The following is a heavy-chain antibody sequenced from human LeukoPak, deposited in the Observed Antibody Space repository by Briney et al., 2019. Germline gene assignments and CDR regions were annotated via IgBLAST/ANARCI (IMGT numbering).Heavy chain of an antibody. V-gene: IGHV3-11*01. CDR3: ARSIGYYYTMDV. Sequence: GGSLRLSCVACGFSFSDYYMSWIRQAPGRGLGWISYISGSGSDLYYADSVKGRFTISRDNANNSLYLQMNSLRAEDTAVYYCARSIGYYYTMDVWGQGTTVTVPS. D-gene: IGHD3-22*01. CDR1: GFSFSDYY. CDR2: ISGSGSDL. J-gene: IGHJ6*02.